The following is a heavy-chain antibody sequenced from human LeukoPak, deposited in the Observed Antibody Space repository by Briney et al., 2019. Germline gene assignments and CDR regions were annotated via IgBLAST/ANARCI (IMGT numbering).Heavy chain of an antibody. CDR1: GFTFNTHA. J-gene: IGHJ4*02. CDR2: ISDTAILT. Sequence: GGSPRLSCAASGFTFNTHAMSWVRQAPGKGLEWVSAISDTAILTYYADSVKGRFAISRDNSRNTVFLQMYSLRAEDTAVYYCAKGGLRSGYSFDDWGQGTLVTVSS. D-gene: IGHD3-9*01. V-gene: IGHV3-23*01. CDR3: AKGGLRSGYSFDD.